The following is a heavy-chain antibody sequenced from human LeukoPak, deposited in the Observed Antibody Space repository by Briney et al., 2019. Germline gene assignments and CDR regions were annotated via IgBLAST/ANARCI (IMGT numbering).Heavy chain of an antibody. Sequence: QPGGSLRLSCAASGFTFSSYSMNWVRQAPGKGLEWVSYISSSSSTIYYADSVKGRFTISRDNAKNSLYLQMNSLRAEDTAVYYCARGDYYDSSGYYNDAFDIWGQGTMVTVSS. CDR3: ARGDYYDSSGYYNDAFDI. J-gene: IGHJ3*02. D-gene: IGHD3-22*01. V-gene: IGHV3-48*04. CDR2: ISSSSSTI. CDR1: GFTFSSYS.